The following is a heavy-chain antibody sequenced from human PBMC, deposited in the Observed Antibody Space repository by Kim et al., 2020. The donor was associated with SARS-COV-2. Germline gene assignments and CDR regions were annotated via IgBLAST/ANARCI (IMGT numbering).Heavy chain of an antibody. V-gene: IGHV3-23*01. CDR2: ISGSGGST. CDR1: GFTFSSYA. CDR3: AKDPCPTMTTVTNWFDP. J-gene: IGHJ5*02. D-gene: IGHD4-17*01. Sequence: GGSLRLSCAASGFTFSSYAMSWVRQAPGKGLEWVSAISGSGGSTYYADSVKGRFTISRDNSKNTLYLQMNSLRAEDTAVYYCAKDPCPTMTTVTNWFDPWGQGTLVTVSS.